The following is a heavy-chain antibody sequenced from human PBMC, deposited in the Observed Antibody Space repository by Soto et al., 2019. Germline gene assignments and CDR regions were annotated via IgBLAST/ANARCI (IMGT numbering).Heavy chain of an antibody. CDR1: GYTFTSYG. J-gene: IGHJ4*02. Sequence: QVHLVQSGAEVKKPGASVKVSCKASGYTFTSYGITWVRQAPGQGLEWMGWISAHNGNTDYAQKLQGRVIVTRDTSTSTAYMELRSLRSDDTAVYYCARRRYGDYWGQGALVPVSS. V-gene: IGHV1-18*01. CDR2: ISAHNGNT. D-gene: IGHD1-1*01. CDR3: ARRRYGDY.